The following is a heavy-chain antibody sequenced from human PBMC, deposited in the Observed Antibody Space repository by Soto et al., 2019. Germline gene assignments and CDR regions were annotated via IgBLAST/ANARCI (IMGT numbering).Heavy chain of an antibody. CDR3: AREVVETSSLWLDP. D-gene: IGHD6-6*01. Sequence: ASVKVSCKASGGTFSSYAISWVRQAPGQGLEWIGWMNTNTNTTDSAEVFEGRVSLTWDTSISTAYMQLNSLKIDDTAVYYCAREVVETSSLWLDPWGQGTLVTVSS. CDR1: GGTFSSYA. CDR2: MNTNTNTT. V-gene: IGHV1-8*02. J-gene: IGHJ5*02.